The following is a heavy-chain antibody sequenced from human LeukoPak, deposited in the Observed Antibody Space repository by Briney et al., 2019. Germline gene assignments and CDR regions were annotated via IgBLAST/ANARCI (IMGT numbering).Heavy chain of an antibody. D-gene: IGHD3-22*01. Sequence: GGSLRLSCAASGFTFSSYGMHWVRQAPGKGLVWVSRISDGGSTTTYADSVKGRFTISRDNAKNTLYLQMNGLRAEDTAVYYCSRSAYYDGSGNYYDYWGQGTLVTVSS. CDR2: ISDGGSTT. V-gene: IGHV3-74*01. CDR1: GFTFSSYG. J-gene: IGHJ4*02. CDR3: SRSAYYDGSGNYYDY.